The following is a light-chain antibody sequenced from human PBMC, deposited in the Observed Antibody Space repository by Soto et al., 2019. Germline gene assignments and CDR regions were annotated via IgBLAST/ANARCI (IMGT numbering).Light chain of an antibody. CDR3: QPYNNWPLT. Sequence: EIIMTQSPATLSVSPGERATVSCRASQSVSSNLAWYQQKPGQAPRLLIYGASTRATGIPARFSGSGSGTEFTLTINSLQSEDFAIYYCQPYNNWPLTFGGGTKVDIK. V-gene: IGKV3-15*01. J-gene: IGKJ4*01. CDR2: GAS. CDR1: QSVSSN.